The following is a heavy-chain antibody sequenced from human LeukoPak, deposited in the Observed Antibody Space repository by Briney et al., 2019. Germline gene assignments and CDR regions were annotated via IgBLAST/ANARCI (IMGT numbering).Heavy chain of an antibody. CDR3: AKEGPTYYYDSNLDY. J-gene: IGHJ4*02. CDR1: GFTFRTYW. CDR2: IKQDGSEK. D-gene: IGHD3-22*01. V-gene: IGHV3-7*03. Sequence: GGSLRLSCAASGFTFRTYWMGWVRQAPGKGLEWGANIKQDGSEKYYVDSVKGRFTISRDNAKNSLYLQMNSLRAEDTAVYYCAKEGPTYYYDSNLDYWGQGTLVTVSS.